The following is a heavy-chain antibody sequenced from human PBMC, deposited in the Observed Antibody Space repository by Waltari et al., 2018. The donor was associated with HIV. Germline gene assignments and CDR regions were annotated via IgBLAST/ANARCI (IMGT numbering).Heavy chain of an antibody. CDR3: ARKPLDYYDSSGYSYFDY. CDR1: GGTFSSYA. J-gene: IGHJ4*02. CDR2: IIPIFGTA. Sequence: QVQLVQSGAEVKKPGSSVKVSCKASGGTFSSYAISWVRQAPGQGLEWMGGIIPIFGTANYAQKFQGRVTITADESTSTAYMELSSLRSEDTAVYYCARKPLDYYDSSGYSYFDYWGQGTLVTVSS. V-gene: IGHV1-69*01. D-gene: IGHD3-22*01.